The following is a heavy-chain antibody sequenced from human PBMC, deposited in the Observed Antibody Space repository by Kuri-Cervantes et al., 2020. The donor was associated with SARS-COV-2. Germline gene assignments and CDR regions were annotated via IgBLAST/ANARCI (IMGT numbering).Heavy chain of an antibody. CDR1: GFSFSNYA. J-gene: IGHJ4*02. V-gene: IGHV3-30*03. D-gene: IGHD3-22*01. CDR3: ARDPYVGSGYYLLDF. Sequence: GGSLRLSCAASGFSFSNYAMHWVRQAPGKGLEWVAIISYDGGYENYADSVQGRFTISRDNDKHTLYLQVNSVKTEDTAVYYCARDPYVGSGYYLLDFWGQGTRVTVSS. CDR2: ISYDGGYE.